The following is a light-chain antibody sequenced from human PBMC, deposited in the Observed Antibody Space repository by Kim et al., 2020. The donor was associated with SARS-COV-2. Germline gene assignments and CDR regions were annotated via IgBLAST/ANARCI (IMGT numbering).Light chain of an antibody. CDR2: AAY. CDR3: HQSLSLLYS. V-gene: IGKV1-39*01. Sequence: DIQMTQSPSSLSASVGDRVTITCRASQNILTYLNWYQQKPGKAPKLLMYAAYNLQGGVPSRFSGSGSGTDFTLTISSLQPEDFATYYGHQSLSLLYSLGQGTKLEI. J-gene: IGKJ2*01. CDR1: QNILTY.